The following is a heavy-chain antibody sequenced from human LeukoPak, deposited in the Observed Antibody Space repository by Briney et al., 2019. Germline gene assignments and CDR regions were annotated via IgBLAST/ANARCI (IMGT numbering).Heavy chain of an antibody. V-gene: IGHV4-39*01. CDR2: IYYSGST. CDR3: ARHPYSSGWFYYFDY. CDR1: GGSMSSRSKY. Sequence: SETLSLTCTVSGGSMSSRSKYWGWIRQPPGQGLVWVGSIYYSGSTDYNPSLKSRVSISVDTSKNQFSLNLSSVTAADTAVYYCARHPYSSGWFYYFDYWGQGTLVTVSS. D-gene: IGHD6-19*01. J-gene: IGHJ4*02.